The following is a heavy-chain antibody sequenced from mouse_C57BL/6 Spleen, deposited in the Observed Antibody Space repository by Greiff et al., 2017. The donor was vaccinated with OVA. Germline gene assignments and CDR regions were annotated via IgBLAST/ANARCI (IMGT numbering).Heavy chain of an antibody. D-gene: IGHD2-4*01. CDR2: IWSGGST. CDR3: ARNRGDYEDAMDY. V-gene: IGHV2-2*01. CDR1: GFSLTSYG. J-gene: IGHJ4*01. Sequence: VKLQESGPGLVQPSQSLSITCTVSGFSLTSYGVHWVRQSPGKGLEWLGVIWSGGSTDYNAAFISRLSISKDNSKSQVFFKMNSLQDDDTAIYYCARNRGDYEDAMDYWGQGTSVTVSS.